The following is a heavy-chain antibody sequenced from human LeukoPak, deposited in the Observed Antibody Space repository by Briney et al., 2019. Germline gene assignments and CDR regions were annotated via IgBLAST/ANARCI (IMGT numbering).Heavy chain of an antibody. V-gene: IGHV3-74*01. CDR2: VNSDGSST. D-gene: IGHD3-22*01. CDR3: ARSHYYDSSGIFSYYYGLDV. CDR1: GFTFSSYW. J-gene: IGHJ6*02. Sequence: GGSLRLSCAASGFTFSSYWMHWVRQVPGKGLVWVSRVNSDGSSTRHADSVKGRFTISRDNAKNTLYLQMSSLRSEDTAVYYCARSHYYDSSGIFSYYYGLDVWGQGTTVTVSS.